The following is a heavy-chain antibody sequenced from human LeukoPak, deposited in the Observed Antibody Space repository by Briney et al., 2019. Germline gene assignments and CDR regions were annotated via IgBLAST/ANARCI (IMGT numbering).Heavy chain of an antibody. CDR1: GFTFSTYS. CDR3: ARDTTTVPYFDY. CDR2: ISSSSDYI. Sequence: PGGSLRLSCAASGFTFSTYSMNWVRQAPGKGLEWVSSISSSSDYIYYADSVEGRFTISRDNAKNSLYLQMSSLRAEDTAVYYCARDTTTVPYFDYWSQGTLVTVSS. J-gene: IGHJ4*02. V-gene: IGHV3-21*01. D-gene: IGHD4-11*01.